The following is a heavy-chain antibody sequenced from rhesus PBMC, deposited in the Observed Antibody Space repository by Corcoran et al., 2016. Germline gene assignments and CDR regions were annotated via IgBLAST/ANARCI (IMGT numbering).Heavy chain of an antibody. CDR3: ARARGISWSDLDS. V-gene: IGHV3-54*02. D-gene: IGHD6-13*01. Sequence: EVQVVASGGGLVQPGGSLRPSFAASGFSFRSFGMHWVRQGPGKGLEWVAAVWPDGRQTSHADSVRDRFTISRDNSKNMLYLQMNNLKVEDTAVYYCARARGISWSDLDSWGQGVVVTTSS. CDR1: GFSFRSFG. J-gene: IGHJ6*01. CDR2: VWPDGRQT.